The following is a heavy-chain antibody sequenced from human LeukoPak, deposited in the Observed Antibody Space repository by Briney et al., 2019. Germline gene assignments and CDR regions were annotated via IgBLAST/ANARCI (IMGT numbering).Heavy chain of an antibody. CDR1: GGTFSSYA. D-gene: IGHD3-3*01. CDR3: ARDHRPYYDFWSGYYLPDY. CDR2: IIPIFGTA. Sequence: VASVKVSCKASGGTFSSYAISWVRQAPGQGLEWMGGIIPIFGTANYAQKFQGRVTITADESTSTAYMELSSLRSDDTAVYYCARDHRPYYDFWSGYYLPDYWGQGTLVTVSS. V-gene: IGHV1-69*13. J-gene: IGHJ4*02.